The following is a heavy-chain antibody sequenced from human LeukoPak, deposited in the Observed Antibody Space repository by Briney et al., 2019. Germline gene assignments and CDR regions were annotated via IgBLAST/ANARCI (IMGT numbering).Heavy chain of an antibody. J-gene: IGHJ4*02. CDR2: INPNSGGT. D-gene: IGHD1-26*01. V-gene: IGHV1-2*02. Sequence: ASVKVSCKASGYTFTGYYMHWVRQAPGQGLEWMGWINPNSGGTNYAQKFQGRVNMTRDTSISTAYMELSRLRSDDTAVYYCARGPRIVGATTPAGYWGQGTLVTVSS. CDR3: ARGPRIVGATTPAGY. CDR1: GYTFTGYY.